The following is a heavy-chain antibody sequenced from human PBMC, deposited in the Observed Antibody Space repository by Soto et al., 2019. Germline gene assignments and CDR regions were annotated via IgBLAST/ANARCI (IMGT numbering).Heavy chain of an antibody. CDR3: ARHTSVSTITPTYYYYHYGMDV. Sequence: HGESLKISCKGSGYSFTSYWIGWVRQMPGKGQEWMGIIYPGDSDTRYSPSFQGQVTISADKSISTAYLQWSSLKASDTAMYYCARHTSVSTITPTYYYYHYGMDVCGQGTSDTVSS. V-gene: IGHV5-51*01. D-gene: IGHD5-12*01. CDR2: IYPGDSDT. J-gene: IGHJ6*02. CDR1: GYSFTSYW.